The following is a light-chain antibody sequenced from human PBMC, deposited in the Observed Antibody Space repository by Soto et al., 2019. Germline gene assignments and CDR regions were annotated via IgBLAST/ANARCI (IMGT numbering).Light chain of an antibody. CDR1: QSISSY. V-gene: IGKV1-39*01. J-gene: IGKJ4*01. CDR2: AAS. Sequence: DIQMTQSPSSLSASVRDRVTITCRASQSISSYLNWYQQKPGKAPKLLIYAASSLQSGVPSRFSGSGSGTEFTLTISSLQPEDFAVYYCQQYNSWPPLTFGGGTKVDIK. CDR3: QQYNSWPPLT.